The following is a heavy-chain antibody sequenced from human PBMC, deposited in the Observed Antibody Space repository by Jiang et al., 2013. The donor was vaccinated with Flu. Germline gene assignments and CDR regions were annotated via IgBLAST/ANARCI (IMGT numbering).Heavy chain of an antibody. D-gene: IGHD3/OR15-3a*01. J-gene: IGHJ4*02. CDR3: ARARYSFGRYYFDL. Sequence: AEVKKPGSSVKVSCKVPGHTLTELSIHWVRQAPGKGLEWMGGFDSEDGETLYPQGFQGRLTMTEDKSTDTAYMDLKSLRSEDTAVYYCARARYSFGRYYFDLWGQGTLVAVSS. V-gene: IGHV1-24*01. CDR2: FDSEDGET. CDR1: GHTLTELS.